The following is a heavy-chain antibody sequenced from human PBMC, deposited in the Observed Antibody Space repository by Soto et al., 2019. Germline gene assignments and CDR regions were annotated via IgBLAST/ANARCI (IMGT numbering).Heavy chain of an antibody. J-gene: IGHJ4*02. CDR2: IIPKFGTT. CDR3: AREGNPYYGGNSLTLDY. Sequence: QVQLVQSGAEVKKPGSSVKVSCKASGGTFSTYGINWVRLAPGQGLEWMGWIIPKFGTTKNAQKFQGRVTLTADESTNTANKELKYLRSEDAAVYFCAREGNPYYGGNSLTLDYWGQGTLVTVSS. V-gene: IGHV1-69*13. CDR1: GGTFSTYG. D-gene: IGHD4-17*01.